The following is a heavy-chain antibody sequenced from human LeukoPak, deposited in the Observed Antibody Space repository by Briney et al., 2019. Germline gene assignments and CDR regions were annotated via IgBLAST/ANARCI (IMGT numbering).Heavy chain of an antibody. CDR2: IYYSGST. CDR3: ARLSPPNGWFDP. D-gene: IGHD2-8*01. CDR1: GGSISSYY. J-gene: IGHJ5*02. V-gene: IGHV4-59*01. Sequence: PSETLSLTCTVSGGSISSYYWSWIRQPPGKGLEWIGYIYYSGSTNYNPSLKSRVTISVDTSKNQFSLKLSSVTAADTAVYYCARLSPPNGWFDPWGQGTLVTVSS.